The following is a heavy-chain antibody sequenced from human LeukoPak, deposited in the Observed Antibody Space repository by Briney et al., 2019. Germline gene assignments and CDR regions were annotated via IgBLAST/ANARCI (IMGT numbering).Heavy chain of an antibody. CDR3: ATPIPGATRGDGFDL. CDR2: MTPTSGNT. V-gene: IGHV1-8*02. CDR1: GYTFTGYY. D-gene: IGHD1-26*01. J-gene: IGHJ3*01. Sequence: ASVKVSCKASGYTFTGYYMHWVRQAPGQGLEWMGWMTPTSGNTGYAQTFQGRVIMTWNNAISTAYMELSSLGSEDSGVYFCATPIPGATRGDGFDLWGQGTMVTVSS.